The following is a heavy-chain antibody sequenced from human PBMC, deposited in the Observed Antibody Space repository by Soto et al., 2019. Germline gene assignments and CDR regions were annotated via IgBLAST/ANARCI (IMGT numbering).Heavy chain of an antibody. V-gene: IGHV5-51*01. CDR1: GYSFTSYW. CDR2: IYPGDSYT. J-gene: IGHJ6*02. CDR3: ARLAYYDFWSGYSGYYYGMDV. Sequence: PVESLTISCKVSGYSFTSYWIVWVLQMPGKGLEWMGIIYPGDSYTRYSPSFQGQVTISADKSISTAYLQWSSLKASDTAMYYCARLAYYDFWSGYSGYYYGMDVWGQGTTVTVSS. D-gene: IGHD3-3*01.